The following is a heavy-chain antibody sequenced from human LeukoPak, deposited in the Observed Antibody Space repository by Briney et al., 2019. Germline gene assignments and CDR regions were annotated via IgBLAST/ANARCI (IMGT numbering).Heavy chain of an antibody. CDR1: GYTFTSYN. V-gene: IGHV1-8*03. CDR2: MNPNSGNT. D-gene: IGHD6-13*01. J-gene: IGHJ4*02. CDR3: ARGSSSSPNDY. Sequence: ASVKVSSKASGYTFTSYNINWVRQATGQGLEWMGWMNPNSGNTGYAQKSQGRVTITRNTSISTAYMELSSLRSEDTAVYYCARGSSSSPNDYWGQGTLVTVSS.